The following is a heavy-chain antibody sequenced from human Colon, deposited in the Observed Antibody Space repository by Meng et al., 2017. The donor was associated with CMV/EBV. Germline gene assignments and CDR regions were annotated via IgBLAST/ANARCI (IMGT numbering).Heavy chain of an antibody. CDR2: VYDSGNT. V-gene: IGHV4-59*01. CDR3: ARFSDTGTTTGLFDH. CDR1: GYSMTDYY. J-gene: IGHJ4*02. Sequence: GSLRLSCTVSGYSMTDYYWSWIRQSPGKGLEWIGFVYDSGNTNDDSETTNYNPSLKSRVTISLGTSKNQCSLKLSSVTAADTAVYYCARFSDTGTTTGLFDHWGQGTLVTVSS. D-gene: IGHD1-7*01.